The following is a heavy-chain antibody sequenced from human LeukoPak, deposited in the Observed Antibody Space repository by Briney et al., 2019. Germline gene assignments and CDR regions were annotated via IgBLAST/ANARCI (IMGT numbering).Heavy chain of an antibody. CDR2: IWHDGTTK. V-gene: IGHV3-33*08. CDR3: ARVNYDTSAFDAFDI. Sequence: GGSLRLSCAASGFTFSNYAMSWVRQAPGKALEWVAIIWHDGTTKYYADSVKGRFTISRDNSKNTLFLQMDSLRAEDTAVYYCARVNYDTSAFDAFDIWGQGTMVTVSS. CDR1: GFTFSNYA. D-gene: IGHD3-22*01. J-gene: IGHJ3*02.